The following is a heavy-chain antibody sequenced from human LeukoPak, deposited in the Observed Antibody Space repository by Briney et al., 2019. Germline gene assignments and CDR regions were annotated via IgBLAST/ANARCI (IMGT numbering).Heavy chain of an antibody. Sequence: GGSLRLSCAASGFTFSNSWMSWVRQAPGKGLEWVATIKPDGSAQYYVDSVKGRFTISRDNAKNSLFLQINSLRAEDTAVYYCARALRLNYPFDYWGQGTLVTVSS. D-gene: IGHD4-11*01. V-gene: IGHV3-7*01. J-gene: IGHJ4*02. CDR2: IKPDGSAQ. CDR1: GFTFSNSW. CDR3: ARALRLNYPFDY.